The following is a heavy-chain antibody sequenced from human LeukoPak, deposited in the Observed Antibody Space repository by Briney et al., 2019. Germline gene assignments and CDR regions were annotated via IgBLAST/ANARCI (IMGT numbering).Heavy chain of an antibody. Sequence: PSETLSLTCTVSGGSISSSSYYWGWIRQPPGKGLEWIGSIYYSGSTYYNPSLKSRVTISVDTSKNQFSLKLRSVTAADTAFYFCARDLLRRGYYYDYWGQGTLVTVSS. D-gene: IGHD3-22*01. J-gene: IGHJ4*02. V-gene: IGHV4-39*07. CDR2: IYYSGST. CDR1: GGSISSSSYY. CDR3: ARDLLRRGYYYDY.